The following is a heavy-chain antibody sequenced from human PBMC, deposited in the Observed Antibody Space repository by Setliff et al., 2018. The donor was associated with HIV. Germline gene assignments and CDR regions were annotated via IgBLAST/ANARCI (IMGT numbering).Heavy chain of an antibody. CDR1: GYSFTNYW. J-gene: IGHJ6*03. D-gene: IGHD2-2*01. Sequence: PGESLKISCKGSGYSFTNYWIGWVRQVPGKGLEWMGIIYPADSDTRYSPSFQGQVTISADKSISTAYLQWSSLRASDTAVYYYSRASDPSHRMPPTNYYYYMDVWGKGTKVTVSS. CDR2: IYPADSDT. CDR3: SRASDPSHRMPPTNYYYYMDV. V-gene: IGHV5-51*01.